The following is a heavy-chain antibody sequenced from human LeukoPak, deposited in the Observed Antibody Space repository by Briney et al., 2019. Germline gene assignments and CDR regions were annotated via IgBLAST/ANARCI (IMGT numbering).Heavy chain of an antibody. Sequence: PSETLSLTCTVSGGSVSSYYWSWIRQPPGKGLVWIGYIYYSGSTNYNPSLKSRVTISVDTSKNQFSLKLSSVTAADTAVYYCARETSMNWFDPWGQGTLVTVSS. CDR2: IYYSGST. J-gene: IGHJ5*02. D-gene: IGHD2/OR15-2a*01. CDR3: ARETSMNWFDP. V-gene: IGHV4-59*02. CDR1: GGSVSSYY.